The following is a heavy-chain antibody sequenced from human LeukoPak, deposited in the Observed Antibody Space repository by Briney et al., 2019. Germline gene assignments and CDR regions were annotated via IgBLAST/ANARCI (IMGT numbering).Heavy chain of an antibody. J-gene: IGHJ3*02. V-gene: IGHV4-59*08. CDR1: GGSISSYY. D-gene: IGHD3-22*01. CDR2: IYYSGST. Sequence: PSETLSLTCTVSGGSISSYYWSWIRQPPGKGLEWIGYIYYSGSTNYNPSLKSRVTISVGTSKNQFSLKLSSVTAADTAVYYCARRRKYYYDSSGANYAFDIWGQGTMVTVSS. CDR3: ARRRKYYYDSSGANYAFDI.